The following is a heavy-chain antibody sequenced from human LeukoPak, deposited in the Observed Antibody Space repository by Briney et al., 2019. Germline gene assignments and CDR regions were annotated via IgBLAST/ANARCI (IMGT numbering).Heavy chain of an antibody. CDR3: ARGSPITIFWDY. CDR2: IYYSGST. J-gene: IGHJ4*02. Sequence: SETLSLTCTVSGGCISSYYWSWIRQPPGKGLEWIGYIYYSGSTNYNPSLKSRVTISVDTSKNQFSLKLSSVTAADTAVYCCARGSPITIFWDYWGRGTLVTVSS. CDR1: GGCISSYY. D-gene: IGHD3-9*01. V-gene: IGHV4-59*08.